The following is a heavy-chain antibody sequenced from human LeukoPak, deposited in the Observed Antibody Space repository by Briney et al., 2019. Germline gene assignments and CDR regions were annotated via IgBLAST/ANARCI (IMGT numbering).Heavy chain of an antibody. D-gene: IGHD3-10*01. J-gene: IGHJ4*02. CDR2: INHSGST. CDR3: ARPRYGSGSLDS. V-gene: IGHV4-34*01. Sequence: SETLSLTCAVYGGSFSGHYWTWIHQPPGKGLEWIGEINHSGSTTYNPSLNSRVTISVDTSKNQFSLKLSSVTAADTAVYYCARPRYGSGSLDSWGQGTLVTVSS. CDR1: GGSFSGHY.